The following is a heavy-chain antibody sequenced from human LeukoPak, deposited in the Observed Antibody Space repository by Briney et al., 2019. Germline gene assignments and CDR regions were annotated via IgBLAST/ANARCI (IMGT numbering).Heavy chain of an antibody. D-gene: IGHD6-13*01. V-gene: IGHV4-59*01. J-gene: IGHJ4*02. CDR2: IYYSGST. CDR1: GGSISNYY. CDR3: ARDRGIAEPMYYFDY. Sequence: SETPSLTCTVSGGSISNYYWRWIRQSPGKGLEWFGYIYYSGSTKYTPSLKSRVTMSIDTSKNQFSLKLTSVTAADTAMYYCARDRGIAEPMYYFDYWGQGTLVTVSS.